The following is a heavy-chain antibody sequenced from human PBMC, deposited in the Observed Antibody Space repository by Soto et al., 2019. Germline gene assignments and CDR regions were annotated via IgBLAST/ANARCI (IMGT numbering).Heavy chain of an antibody. CDR1: GGSISSGGYY. Sequence: QVQLQESGPGLVKPSQTLSLTCTVSGGSISSGGYYWSWIRQHPGKGLELIGYIYYSGSTYYNPSLQSRVTISADTSKNQFSLKLSSVTAADTAVYYCAREYRYYDSSCYKNWFDPLGQGTLVTVSS. V-gene: IGHV4-31*03. CDR3: AREYRYYDSSCYKNWFDP. D-gene: IGHD3-22*01. CDR2: IYYSGST. J-gene: IGHJ5*02.